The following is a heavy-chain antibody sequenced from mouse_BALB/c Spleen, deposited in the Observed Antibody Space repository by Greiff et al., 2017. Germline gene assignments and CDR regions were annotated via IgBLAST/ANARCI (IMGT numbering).Heavy chain of an antibody. D-gene: IGHD2-4*01. CDR1: GFNIKDYY. Sequence: EVQLQQSGAELVRPGALVKLSCKASGFNIKDYYMHWVKQRPEQGLEWIGWIDPENGNTIYDPKFQGKASITADTSSNTAYLQLSSLTSEDTAVYYCARRGYDYDGFAYWGQGTLVTVSA. J-gene: IGHJ3*01. V-gene: IGHV14-1*02. CDR3: ARRGYDYDGFAY. CDR2: IDPENGNT.